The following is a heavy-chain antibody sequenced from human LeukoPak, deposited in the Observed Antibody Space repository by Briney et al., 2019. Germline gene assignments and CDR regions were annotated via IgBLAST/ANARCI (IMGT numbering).Heavy chain of an antibody. CDR3: ARQMTPHGNFDY. J-gene: IGHJ4*02. CDR1: GFTLSNHA. CDR2: VGIAGDT. D-gene: IGHD1-26*01. Sequence: GGSLRLSCAASGFTLSNHAMHWVRRATGKGLEWVSAVGIAGDTFYPGSVKGRFTISRKNAKNSLYLQMNSLRAEDTAVYYCARQMTPHGNFDYWGQGTLVTVSS. V-gene: IGHV3-13*01.